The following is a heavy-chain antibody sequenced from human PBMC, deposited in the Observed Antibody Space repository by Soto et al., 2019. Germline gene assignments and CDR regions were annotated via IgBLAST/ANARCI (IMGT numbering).Heavy chain of an antibody. Sequence: ASVKVSCKASGYTFTGYYMHWVRQAPGQGLEWMGWINPNSGGTNYVQKFQGWVTMTRDTSISTAYMELSRLRSDDTAVYYCARGSSSWSYYFDYWGQGTLVTVSS. V-gene: IGHV1-2*04. CDR1: GYTFTGYY. D-gene: IGHD2-8*01. J-gene: IGHJ4*02. CDR2: INPNSGGT. CDR3: ARGSSSWSYYFDY.